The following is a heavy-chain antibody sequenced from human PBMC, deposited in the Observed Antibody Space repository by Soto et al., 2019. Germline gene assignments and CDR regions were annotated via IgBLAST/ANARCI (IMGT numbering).Heavy chain of an antibody. CDR1: GYTFTSYA. V-gene: IGHV1-3*01. CDR3: ARVGRSRVDILTGYYRFYYIHV. CDR2: INAGNGNT. D-gene: IGHD3-9*01. J-gene: IGHJ6*03. Sequence: QVQLVQSGAEVKKPGASVKVSCKASGYTFTSYAMHWVRQAPGQRLEWMGWINAGNGNTKYSQKFQGRVTITRDTSATTDYMELSSLRSEDTAVYYCARVGRSRVDILTGYYRFYYIHVWGIGTTVTVSS.